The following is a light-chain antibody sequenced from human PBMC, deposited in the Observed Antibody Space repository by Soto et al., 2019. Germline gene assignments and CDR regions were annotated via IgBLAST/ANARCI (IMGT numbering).Light chain of an antibody. J-gene: IGKJ1*01. CDR2: TAS. CDR1: QSIYSS. CDR3: QQRYSAPLT. Sequence: DIQMTQSPSSLSASVGDRVTITCRASQSIYSSLNWYQKKPGKAHNLLISTASTLQSGVPSRFSGSGSGTHFSLTISSLQPEDFANYYCQQRYSAPLTFGQGTDVDVK. V-gene: IGKV1-39*01.